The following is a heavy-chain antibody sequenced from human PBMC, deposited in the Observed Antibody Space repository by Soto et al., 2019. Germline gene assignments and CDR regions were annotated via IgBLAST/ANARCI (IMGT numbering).Heavy chain of an antibody. V-gene: IGHV3-7*01. CDR3: ARSGAYSSGWYTSSFDDAFDI. CDR1: GFTFSSYW. J-gene: IGHJ3*02. D-gene: IGHD6-19*01. CDR2: IKQDGSEK. Sequence: GGSLRLSCAASGFTFSSYWMSWVRQAPGKGLEWVANIKQDGSEKYYVDSVKGRFTISRDNAKNSLYLQMNSLRAEDTAVYYCARSGAYSSGWYTSSFDDAFDIWGQGTMVTVSS.